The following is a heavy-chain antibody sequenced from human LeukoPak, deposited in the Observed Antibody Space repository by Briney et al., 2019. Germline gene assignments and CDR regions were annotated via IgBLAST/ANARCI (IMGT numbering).Heavy chain of an antibody. J-gene: IGHJ3*02. D-gene: IGHD3-22*01. V-gene: IGHV4-59*08. CDR1: GGSISSYY. Sequence: SETLSLTCTVSGGSISSYYWSWIRQPPGKGLQWIGYISYSGGTNYNPSLKSRVTISVDASKNQFSLKLNSVTAADTAVYYCARLHYYDSSGYQSSDAFDIWGQGTMVTVSS. CDR2: ISYSGGT. CDR3: ARLHYYDSSGYQSSDAFDI.